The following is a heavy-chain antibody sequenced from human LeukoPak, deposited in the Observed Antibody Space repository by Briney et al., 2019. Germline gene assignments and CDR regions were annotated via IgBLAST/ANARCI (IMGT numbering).Heavy chain of an antibody. D-gene: IGHD3-22*01. Sequence: GGSLRLSCAASGFTVSSNYMSWVRQAPGQGLEWVSVIYSGGSTYYADSVKGRFTISRDNSKSTLYLQMNSLRAEDTAVYYCARDIAYDSSGYYSPHFDYWGQGTLVTVSS. V-gene: IGHV3-53*01. CDR1: GFTVSSNY. CDR3: ARDIAYDSSGYYSPHFDY. J-gene: IGHJ4*02. CDR2: IYSGGST.